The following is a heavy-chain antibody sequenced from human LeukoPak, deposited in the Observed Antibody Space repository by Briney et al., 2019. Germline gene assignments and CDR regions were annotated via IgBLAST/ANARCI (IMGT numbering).Heavy chain of an antibody. Sequence: SQTLSLTCTVSGGSISSGNYYWNWIRQPAGKGLEWIGRIFASGRTNYNASLKSRVTISGVTSKNHFSLILTSVTAADTAVYYCARGMKDYTSSIGYWGQGTLVTVSS. V-gene: IGHV4-61*02. CDR3: ARGMKDYTSSIGY. J-gene: IGHJ4*02. CDR1: GGSISSGNYY. CDR2: IFASGRT. D-gene: IGHD2-2*02.